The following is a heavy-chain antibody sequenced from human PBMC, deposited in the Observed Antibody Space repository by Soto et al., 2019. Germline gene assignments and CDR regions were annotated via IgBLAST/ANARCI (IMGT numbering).Heavy chain of an antibody. J-gene: IGHJ4*02. V-gene: IGHV4-34*01. D-gene: IGHD3-9*01. CDR3: ARHPGYYDVLTGYSTYYFDY. CDR2: INHSGST. Sequence: PSETLSLTCAVYGGSFSGYYWSWIRQPPGKGLEWIGEINHSGSTNYNPSLKSRVTISLDTSKNQFSLRLSSVTAADTAIYYCARHPGYYDVLTGYSTYYFDYWGQGALVTVSS. CDR1: GGSFSGYY.